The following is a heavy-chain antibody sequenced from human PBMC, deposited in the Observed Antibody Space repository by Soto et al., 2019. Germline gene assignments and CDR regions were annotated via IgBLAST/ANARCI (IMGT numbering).Heavy chain of an antibody. V-gene: IGHV3-30-3*01. J-gene: IGHJ4*02. Sequence: QVQLVESGGGVVQPGRSLRLSCAASGFTFSSYAMHWVRQAPGKGLEWVAVISYDGSNKYYADSVKGRFTISRDNSKNTLYLQMNSLRAEDTAVYCCGRERGDYGAHFDYWGQGTLVTVSS. CDR1: GFTFSSYA. D-gene: IGHD4-17*01. CDR3: GRERGDYGAHFDY. CDR2: ISYDGSNK.